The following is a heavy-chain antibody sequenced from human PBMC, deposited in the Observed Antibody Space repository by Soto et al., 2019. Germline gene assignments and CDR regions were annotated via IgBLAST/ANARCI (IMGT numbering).Heavy chain of an antibody. Sequence: EVQLLESGGAVVQPGGSLRLSCAASGFTFSSFVMTWVRQAPGKGLEWVSGVSGSGVSIYHADSVKGRFTISRDNSKNTLFRDMKSLRADDTAVYHCARERLGYGAGRGGMDVWGKGTTVNVSS. V-gene: IGHV3-23*01. CDR1: GFTFSSFV. D-gene: IGHD3-10*01. J-gene: IGHJ6*04. CDR2: VSGSGVSI. CDR3: ARERLGYGAGRGGMDV.